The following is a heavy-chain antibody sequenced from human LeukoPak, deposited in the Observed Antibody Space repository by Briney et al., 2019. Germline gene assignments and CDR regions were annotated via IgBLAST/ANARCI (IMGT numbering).Heavy chain of an antibody. CDR2: IIWNGGST. J-gene: IGHJ6*03. D-gene: IGHD4-11*01. CDR1: GFSFDDYG. Sequence: GGSLRLSCAASGFSFDDYGMSWVRQAPGKGLEWVSGIIWNGGSTGYADSVKGRFTISRDNAKNSLYLQMSSLRAEDTAVYYCTRVEETATTAAIIRKYSYYYYYMDVWGKGNTVTVSS. V-gene: IGHV3-20*04. CDR3: TRVEETATTAAIIRKYSYYYYYMDV.